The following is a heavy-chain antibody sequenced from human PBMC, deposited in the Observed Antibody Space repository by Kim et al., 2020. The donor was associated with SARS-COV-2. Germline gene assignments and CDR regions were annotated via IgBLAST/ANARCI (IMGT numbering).Heavy chain of an antibody. CDR2: INQDGNEK. CDR1: GFTFSISR. Sequence: GGSLRLSCAASGFTFSISRMTWVRQAPGKGLEWVANINQDGNEKYYVDSVKGRFTISRDNGENSLFLQMNSLRAEDTAVYYCARETRHELWSEDDYWGQGTLVIVSS. CDR3: ARETRHELWSEDDY. D-gene: IGHD3-3*01. V-gene: IGHV3-7*03. J-gene: IGHJ4*02.